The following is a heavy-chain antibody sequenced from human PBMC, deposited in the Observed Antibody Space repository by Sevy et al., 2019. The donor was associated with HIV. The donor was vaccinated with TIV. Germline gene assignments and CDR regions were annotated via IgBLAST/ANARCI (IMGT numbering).Heavy chain of an antibody. CDR1: GGSISSYY. V-gene: IGHV4-59*01. CDR3: ARDLYSYGHFDY. D-gene: IGHD5-18*01. Sequence: SETLSLTCTVSGGSISSYYWSWIRQPPGKGLEWIGYIYYSGSTNYNPSLKSRVTISVDTSKNQFSLKLSSVTAADTAVYYCARDLYSYGHFDYWGQGTLVTVSS. CDR2: IYYSGST. J-gene: IGHJ4*02.